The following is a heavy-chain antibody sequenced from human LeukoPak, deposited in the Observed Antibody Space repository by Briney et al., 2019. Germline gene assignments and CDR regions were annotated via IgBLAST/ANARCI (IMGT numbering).Heavy chain of an antibody. CDR1: GFTFSSYT. Sequence: SGGSLRLSCAASGFTFSSYTMNWVRQAPGKGLEWVSSINWNGDGTDYADSVRGRFTISRDNAKNSLYLQMNSLRAEDTALYHCARAVATYDYYYYMDVWGKGATVTISS. J-gene: IGHJ6*03. CDR3: ARAVATYDYYYYMDV. V-gene: IGHV3-20*01. D-gene: IGHD5-12*01. CDR2: INWNGDGT.